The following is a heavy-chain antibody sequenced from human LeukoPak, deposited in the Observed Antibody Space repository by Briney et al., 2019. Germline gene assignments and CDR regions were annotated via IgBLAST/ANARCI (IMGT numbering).Heavy chain of an antibody. CDR2: IYYSGST. J-gene: IGHJ4*02. CDR3: ARDLADEYYFDY. V-gene: IGHV4-30-4*08. CDR1: GGSISSGDYS. Sequence: SETLSLTCTVSGGSISSGDYSWSWIRQPPGKGLEWIGYIYYSGSTYYNPSLKSRVTISVDTSKNQFSLKLSSVTAADTAVYYCARDLADEYYFDYWGQGTLVTVSS.